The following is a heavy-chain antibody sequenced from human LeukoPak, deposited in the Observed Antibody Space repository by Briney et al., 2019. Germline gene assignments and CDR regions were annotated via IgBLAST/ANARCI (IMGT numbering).Heavy chain of an antibody. V-gene: IGHV3-23*01. CDR2: ISGSGVST. CDR1: GFTFSTYG. D-gene: IGHD2-2*01. Sequence: GGSLRLSCAASGFTFSTYGMSWVRQAPGKGLEWVSAISGSGVSTYYADSVTGRFTISRDNSKNTPYLQMNSLRAEDTAVYYCAKDLVPAAPNSHYFDYWGQGTLVTVSS. CDR3: AKDLVPAAPNSHYFDY. J-gene: IGHJ4*02.